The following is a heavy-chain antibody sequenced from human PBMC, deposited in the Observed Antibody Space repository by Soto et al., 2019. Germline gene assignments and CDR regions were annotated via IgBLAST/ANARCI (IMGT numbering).Heavy chain of an antibody. J-gene: IGHJ5*02. D-gene: IGHD5-18*01. CDR1: GYTFTGYY. V-gene: IGHV1-2*02. CDR3: ARDVDTAMVSWFDP. CDR2: INPNSGGT. Sequence: ASVKVSFKASGYTFTGYYMHWVRQAPGQGLEWMGWINPNSGGTNYAQKFQGRVTMTRDTSISTAYMELSRLRSDDTAVYYCARDVDTAMVSWFDPWGQGTLVTVS.